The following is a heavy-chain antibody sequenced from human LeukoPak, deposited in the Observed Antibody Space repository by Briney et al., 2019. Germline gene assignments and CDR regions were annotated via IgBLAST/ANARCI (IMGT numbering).Heavy chain of an antibody. CDR2: ISGNGGST. D-gene: IGHD3-16*01. Sequence: GGSLRLSCAVSGFTFSNYAMNWVRQAPGKGLEWVSVISGNGGSTSYADSVRGRFTISRDNSKNTLYLQMNSLRAEGTAVYYCAKEPMIIRTFDYWGQGTLVTVSS. CDR3: AKEPMIIRTFDY. V-gene: IGHV3-23*01. CDR1: GFTFSNYA. J-gene: IGHJ4*02.